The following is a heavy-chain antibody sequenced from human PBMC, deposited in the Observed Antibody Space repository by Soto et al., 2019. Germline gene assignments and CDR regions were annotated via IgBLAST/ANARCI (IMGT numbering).Heavy chain of an antibody. CDR2: TYYRSKWYN. D-gene: IGHD6-6*01. CDR3: ASSFWQMETRPQTPYSSSPFHTVYYYYGMDV. J-gene: IGHJ6*02. CDR1: GDSVASYSAA. V-gene: IGHV6-1*01. Sequence: PSQTLSLTCAISGDSVASYSAAWNWIRQSPSRGLEWLGRTYYRSKWYNDYAVSVKSRITINPDTSKNQFSLQLNSVTPEDTAVYYCASSFWQMETRPQTPYSSSPFHTVYYYYGMDVWGQGTTVTVSS.